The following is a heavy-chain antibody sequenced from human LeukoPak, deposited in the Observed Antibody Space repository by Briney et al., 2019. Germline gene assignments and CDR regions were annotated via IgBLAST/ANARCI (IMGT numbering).Heavy chain of an antibody. CDR1: GYTFTAYY. J-gene: IGHJ5*01. Sequence: ASVKVSCKASGYTFTAYYIHWVRQAPGQGLEWMGRINPNSGGTNYAQKFQGRVTMTRDTSISTAYMELSRLRSDDTAVYFCARPWEITMSERSYNWFDSWGQGTPVTVSS. D-gene: IGHD1-26*01. V-gene: IGHV1-2*02. CDR2: INPNSGGT. CDR3: ARPWEITMSERSYNWFDS.